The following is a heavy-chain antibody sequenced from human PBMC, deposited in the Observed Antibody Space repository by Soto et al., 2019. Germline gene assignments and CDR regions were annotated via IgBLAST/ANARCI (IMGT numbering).Heavy chain of an antibody. D-gene: IGHD2-2*01. CDR1: GYTFTSYA. V-gene: IGHV1-3*01. CDR2: INANNGNT. J-gene: IGHJ4*02. Sequence: ASVKVSCKASGYTFTSYAMHWVRQAPGQRLEWMGWINANNGNTKYSQKFQGRVTMTTDTSTSTAYMELRSLRSDDTAVYYCARVYCSTTSCFRPFDYWGQGTQVTVSS. CDR3: ARVYCSTTSCFRPFDY.